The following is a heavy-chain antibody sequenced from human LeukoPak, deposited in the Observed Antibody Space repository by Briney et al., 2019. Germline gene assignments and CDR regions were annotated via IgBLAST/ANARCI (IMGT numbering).Heavy chain of an antibody. J-gene: IGHJ3*02. D-gene: IGHD1-26*01. CDR1: GGSISSGGYY. CDR2: IYYSGST. Sequence: SETLSLTCTVSGGSISSGGYYWSWIRQHPGKGLEWIGSIYYSGSTYYNPSLKSRVTISVDTSKNQFSLKLSSVTAADTAVYYCARRPPWELGAFGIWGQGTMVTVSS. V-gene: IGHV4-39*07. CDR3: ARRPPWELGAFGI.